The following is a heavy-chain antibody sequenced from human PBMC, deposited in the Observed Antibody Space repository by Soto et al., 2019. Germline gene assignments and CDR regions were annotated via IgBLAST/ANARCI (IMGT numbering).Heavy chain of an antibody. CDR3: ARVDLHNGYGVDDVDY. J-gene: IGHJ4*02. CDR2: ISAYNGNT. Sequence: QVQLVQSGAEVKKPGASVKVSCKATGYTFTSYGISWVRQAPGQGLEWMGWISAYNGNTNYAQKLQGRVTMTTDTSTSTAYMELRSLRSDDTAVYYCARVDLHNGYGVDDVDYWGQGTLVTVSS. V-gene: IGHV1-18*01. D-gene: IGHD4-17*01. CDR1: GYTFTSYG.